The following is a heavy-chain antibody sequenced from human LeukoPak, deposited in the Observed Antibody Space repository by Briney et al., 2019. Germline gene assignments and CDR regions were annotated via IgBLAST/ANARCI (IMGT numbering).Heavy chain of an antibody. CDR2: IYYSGST. CDR3: ARSDCSGGSCYGPIIY. V-gene: IGHV4-39*01. Sequence: SETLPLTCTVSGGSISSSSYYWGWIRQPPGKGLEWIGSIYYSGSTYYNPSLKSRVTISVDTSKNQFSLKLSSVTAADTAVYYCARSDCSGGSCYGPIIYWGQGTLVTVSS. CDR1: GGSISSSSYY. J-gene: IGHJ4*02. D-gene: IGHD2-15*01.